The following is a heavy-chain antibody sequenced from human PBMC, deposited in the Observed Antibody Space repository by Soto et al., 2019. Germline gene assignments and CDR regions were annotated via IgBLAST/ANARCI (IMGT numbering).Heavy chain of an antibody. CDR3: ARSIAARPLGWFDP. Sequence: ASVKVSCKASGYTFTSYGISWVRQAPGQGLEWMGWISAYNGNTNYAQKLQGRVTMTTDTSTSTAYMELRSLRSDDTAVYYCARSIAARPLGWFDPWGQGTLVTVSS. CDR2: ISAYNGNT. J-gene: IGHJ5*02. V-gene: IGHV1-18*01. D-gene: IGHD6-6*01. CDR1: GYTFTSYG.